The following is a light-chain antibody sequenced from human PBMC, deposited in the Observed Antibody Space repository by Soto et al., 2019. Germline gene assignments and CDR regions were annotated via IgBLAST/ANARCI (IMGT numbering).Light chain of an antibody. J-gene: IGLJ1*01. Sequence: ALTQPASVSGSPGQSITISCTGTSXDVGGYNYVSWYQQLPGKAPKLMIYDVSDRPSGVSNRFSGSKSGNTASLTISGLQAEDEADYYCSSYTSSSLYVFGTGTKVTVL. CDR2: DVS. CDR1: SXDVGGYNY. V-gene: IGLV2-14*01. CDR3: SSYTSSSLYV.